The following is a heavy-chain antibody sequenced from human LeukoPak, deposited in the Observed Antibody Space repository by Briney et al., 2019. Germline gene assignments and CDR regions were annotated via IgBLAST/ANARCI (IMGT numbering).Heavy chain of an antibody. V-gene: IGHV7-4-1*02. Sequence: ASVKVSCKASGYTFTSYDINWVRQATGQGLEWMGWMNTNTGNPTYAQGFTGRFVFSLDTSVSTAYLQISSLKAEDTAVYYCARAITHYYYYMDVWGKGTTVTVSS. CDR1: GYTFTSYD. J-gene: IGHJ6*03. CDR2: MNTNTGNP. CDR3: ARAITHYYYYMDV.